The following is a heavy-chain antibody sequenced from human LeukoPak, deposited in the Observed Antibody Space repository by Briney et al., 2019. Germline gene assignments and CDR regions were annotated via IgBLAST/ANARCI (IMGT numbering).Heavy chain of an antibody. D-gene: IGHD1-26*01. CDR1: GGSFSGYY. CDR2: INHSGST. Sequence: SETLSLTCAVYGGSFSGYYWSWIRQPTGKGLEWIGEINHSGSTNYNPSLKSRVTISVDTSKNQFSLKLSSVTAADTAVYYCARAGGVGLRNDYWGQGTLVTVSS. CDR3: ARAGGVGLRNDY. V-gene: IGHV4-34*01. J-gene: IGHJ4*02.